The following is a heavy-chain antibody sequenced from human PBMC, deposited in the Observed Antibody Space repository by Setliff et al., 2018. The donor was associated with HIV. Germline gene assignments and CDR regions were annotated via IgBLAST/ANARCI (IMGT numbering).Heavy chain of an antibody. CDR1: GGSISSSNYY. CDR3: ATRNTLRYFEWLNYYYYYMDV. J-gene: IGHJ6*03. Sequence: TSETLSLTCTVSGGSISSSNYYWGWIRQPPGKGLEWIGSIYYSGNAYYNPSLKSRVTISVDTSENQFSLKLSSVTAADTAVYYCATRNTLRYFEWLNYYYYYMDVWGKGTTVTVSS. CDR2: IYYSGNA. V-gene: IGHV4-39*01. D-gene: IGHD3-9*01.